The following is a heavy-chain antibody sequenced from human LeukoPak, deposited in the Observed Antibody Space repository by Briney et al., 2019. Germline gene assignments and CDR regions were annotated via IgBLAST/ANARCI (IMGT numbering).Heavy chain of an antibody. CDR1: GFTFSSYG. CDR3: ARGGSICSGGSCYRRGWFDP. D-gene: IGHD2-15*01. J-gene: IGHJ5*02. Sequence: GRSLRLSCAASGFTFSSYGMHWVRQAPGKGLDWVALISSDGSTKYYADSVKGRFTISRDNSKNTLYLQMNSLRAEDTAVYYCARGGSICSGGSCYRRGWFDPWGQGTLVTVSS. CDR2: ISSDGSTK. V-gene: IGHV3-30*03.